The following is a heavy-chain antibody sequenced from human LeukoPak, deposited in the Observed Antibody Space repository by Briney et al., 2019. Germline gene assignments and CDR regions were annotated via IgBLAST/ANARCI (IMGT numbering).Heavy chain of an antibody. Sequence: GASVKVSCKASGYTFTSYDINWVRQATGQGLEWMGWMNPNSGNTGYAQKFQGRVTMTRDTSISTAYMELSRLRSDDTAVYYCARGMTYYDILTGYYNGHSVAFDIWGQGTMVTVSS. J-gene: IGHJ3*02. CDR1: GYTFTSYD. CDR2: MNPNSGNT. V-gene: IGHV1-8*02. CDR3: ARGMTYYDILTGYYNGHSVAFDI. D-gene: IGHD3-9*01.